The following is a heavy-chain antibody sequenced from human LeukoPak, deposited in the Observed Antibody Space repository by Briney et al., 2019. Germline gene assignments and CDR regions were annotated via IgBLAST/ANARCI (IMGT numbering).Heavy chain of an antibody. V-gene: IGHV3-23*01. Sequence: QAGGSLRLSCSVSGFTFSNSAMSWVRQAPGKGLEWVSAISGGGTNTYYADSVKGRFTISRDNSKNTLYLQMNSLRAEDTAVYYCAKGRYYGSGSYYFWDWGQGTLVTVSS. CDR1: GFTFSNSA. CDR3: AKGRYYGSGSYYFWD. D-gene: IGHD3-10*01. CDR2: ISGGGTNT. J-gene: IGHJ4*02.